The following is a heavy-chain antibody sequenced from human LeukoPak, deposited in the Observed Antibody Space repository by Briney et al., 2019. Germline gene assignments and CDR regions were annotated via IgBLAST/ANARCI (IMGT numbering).Heavy chain of an antibody. V-gene: IGHV4-34*01. J-gene: IGHJ4*02. Sequence: SSETLSLTCAVYGGSFSGYYWSWIRQPPGKGLEWIGEINHSGSTNYNPSLKSQVTISVDTSKNQFSLKLSSVTAADTAVYYCARAGLTYWSGYHYYFDYWGQGTLVTVSS. D-gene: IGHD3-3*01. CDR1: GGSFSGYY. CDR2: INHSGST. CDR3: ARAGLTYWSGYHYYFDY.